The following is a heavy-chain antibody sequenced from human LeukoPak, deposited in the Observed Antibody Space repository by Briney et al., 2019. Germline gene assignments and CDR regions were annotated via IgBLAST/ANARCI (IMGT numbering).Heavy chain of an antibody. CDR2: ISSSGSTK. Sequence: GGSLRLSCAASGFTFISYEMNWVRQAPGKGLEWVSYISSSGSTKYYADCVKGRFTISRDNAKNSLYLQMISLRAEDTALSYCARVEGFIDYWGQGTLVTVSS. V-gene: IGHV3-48*03. J-gene: IGHJ4*02. D-gene: IGHD3-16*02. CDR1: GFTFISYE. CDR3: ARVEGFIDY.